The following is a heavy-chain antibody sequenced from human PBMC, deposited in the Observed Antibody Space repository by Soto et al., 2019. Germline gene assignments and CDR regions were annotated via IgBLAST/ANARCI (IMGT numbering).Heavy chain of an antibody. D-gene: IGHD5-18*01. CDR1: GYTFTSYD. J-gene: IGHJ5*02. V-gene: IGHV1-8*01. Sequence: QVQLVQSGAEVKKPGASVKVSCKASGYTFTSYDINWARQATGQGLEWMGWMNPNSGNTGYAQKFQGRVTMTRNTSISTAYMELSSLRSEDTAVYYCALPDTAGGGGYNWFDPWGQGTLVTVSS. CDR3: ALPDTAGGGGYNWFDP. CDR2: MNPNSGNT.